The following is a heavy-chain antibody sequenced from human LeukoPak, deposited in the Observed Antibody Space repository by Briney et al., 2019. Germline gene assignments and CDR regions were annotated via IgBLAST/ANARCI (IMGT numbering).Heavy chain of an antibody. Sequence: SETLSLTCTVSGGSISGYYWNWIRQPAGNGLEWIGRIYSSGSTNYNPSLKSRVTMSVDTSKNQFSLKLSSVTAADTAVYYCAREGYYGSGSYSLMDVWGQGTTVTVSS. CDR3: AREGYYGSGSYSLMDV. J-gene: IGHJ6*02. V-gene: IGHV4-4*07. D-gene: IGHD3-10*01. CDR2: IYSSGST. CDR1: GGSISGYY.